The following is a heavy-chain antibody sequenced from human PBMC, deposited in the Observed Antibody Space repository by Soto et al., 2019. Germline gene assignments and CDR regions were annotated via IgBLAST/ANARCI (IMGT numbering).Heavy chain of an antibody. D-gene: IGHD2-21*01. CDR1: GFTFSSDG. Sequence: GGSLRLSCAASGFTFSSDGMHWVRQAPGKGLEWVAVIWYDGSNKYYADSVKGRFTISRDNSKNTLYLQMNSLRAEDTAVYYCARALFRDKYHYYGMDVWGQGTTVTVSS. CDR2: IWYDGSNK. J-gene: IGHJ6*02. V-gene: IGHV3-33*01. CDR3: ARALFRDKYHYYGMDV.